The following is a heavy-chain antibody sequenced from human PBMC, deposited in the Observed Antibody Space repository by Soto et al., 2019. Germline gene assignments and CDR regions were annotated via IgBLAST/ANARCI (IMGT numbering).Heavy chain of an antibody. CDR2: MNPNSGNT. Sequence: GASVRVSCKASGYTFASYDINWVRQATGQGLEWMGWMNPNSGNTGYAQKFQGRVTMTRNTSISTAYMELSSLRSEDTAVYYCARGQRDILTGYYYYFDYWGQGTLVTVSS. V-gene: IGHV1-8*01. J-gene: IGHJ4*02. D-gene: IGHD3-9*01. CDR1: GYTFASYD. CDR3: ARGQRDILTGYYYYFDY.